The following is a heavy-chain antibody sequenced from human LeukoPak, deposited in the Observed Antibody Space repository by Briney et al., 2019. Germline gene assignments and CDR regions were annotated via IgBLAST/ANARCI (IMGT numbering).Heavy chain of an antibody. CDR1: GFTFSSYE. J-gene: IGHJ6*04. V-gene: IGHV3-48*03. CDR2: ISSSGSTI. Sequence: GGSLRLSCAASGFTFSSYEMNWVRQAPGKGLEWVSYISSSGSTIYYADSVKGRFTISRDNAKNSLCLQMNSLRAEDTAVYYCARGQGYCSSTSCYYYYGMDVWGKGTTVTVSS. CDR3: ARGQGYCSSTSCYYYYGMDV. D-gene: IGHD2-2*01.